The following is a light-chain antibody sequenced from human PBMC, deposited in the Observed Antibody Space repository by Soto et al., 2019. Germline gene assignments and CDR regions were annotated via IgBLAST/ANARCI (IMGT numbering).Light chain of an antibody. CDR1: QSISSY. CDR3: QQSYDMPWT. Sequence: IQLTQSPSSLSASVGYRVTITCRASQSISSYLNWYQQKPGKAPKLLIYAASSLQSGVPSRFSGSGSGTDFTLTISSLQPEDFAAYYCQQSYDMPWTFGQGTKVDIK. V-gene: IGKV1-39*01. CDR2: AAS. J-gene: IGKJ1*01.